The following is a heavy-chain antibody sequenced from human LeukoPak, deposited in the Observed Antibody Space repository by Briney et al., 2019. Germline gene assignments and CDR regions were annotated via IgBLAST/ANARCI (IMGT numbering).Heavy chain of an antibody. Sequence: GGSLRLSCAASGFTFSSYSMNLVRQAPGKGLEWVSYISSSSSIIYYADSVKGRFTISRDNAKNSLYLQMNSLRAEDTAVYYCARGGPGTTLFDYWGQGTLVTVSS. J-gene: IGHJ4*02. CDR3: ARGGPGTTLFDY. D-gene: IGHD1-1*01. CDR2: ISSSSSII. CDR1: GFTFSSYS. V-gene: IGHV3-48*04.